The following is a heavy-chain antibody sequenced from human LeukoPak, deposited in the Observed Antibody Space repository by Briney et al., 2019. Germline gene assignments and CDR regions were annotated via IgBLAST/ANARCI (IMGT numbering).Heavy chain of an antibody. CDR3: ARSLGDLALGY. Sequence: GGSLRLSCAASGFTVSSNYMSWVRQAPGKGLEWVSVIYSGGSTYYADSVKGRFTISRDNSKNTLYLQMYSLRAEDTAVYYCARSLGDLALGYWGQGTLVTVSS. D-gene: IGHD4-17*01. CDR2: IYSGGST. V-gene: IGHV3-66*02. CDR1: GFTVSSNY. J-gene: IGHJ4*02.